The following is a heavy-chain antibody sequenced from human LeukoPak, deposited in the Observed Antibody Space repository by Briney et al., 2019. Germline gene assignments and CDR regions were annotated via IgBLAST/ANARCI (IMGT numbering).Heavy chain of an antibody. CDR3: ARLPQGHCSTTTCYTGWFAP. V-gene: IGHV5-51*01. J-gene: IGHJ5*02. D-gene: IGHD2-2*01. CDR2: IYPGDSDT. CDR1: GYSLTSYW. Sequence: GESLKISCKGSGYSLTSYWIGWVRQMPGKGLEWMGIIYPGDSDTRYSPSFQGQVTISADKSISTAYLQWSSLKASDTAMYYCARLPQGHCSTTTCYTGWFAPWGQGTPVTVSS.